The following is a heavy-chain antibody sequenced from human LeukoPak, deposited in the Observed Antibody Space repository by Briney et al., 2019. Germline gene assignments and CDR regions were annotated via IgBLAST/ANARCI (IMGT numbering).Heavy chain of an antibody. CDR1: GGSISSSNW. D-gene: IGHD4-17*01. Sequence: PSEALSLTCAVSGGSISSSNWWSWVRQPPGKGLEWIGEIYHSGSTNYNPSLKSRVTTSVDKSKNQFSLKLSSVTAADTAVYYCARVPDGDYVRSQNWGQGTLVTVSS. CDR2: IYHSGST. J-gene: IGHJ4*02. CDR3: ARVPDGDYVRSQN. V-gene: IGHV4-4*02.